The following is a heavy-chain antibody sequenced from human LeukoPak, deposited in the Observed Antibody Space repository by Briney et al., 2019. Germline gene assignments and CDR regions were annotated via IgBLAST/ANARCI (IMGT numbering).Heavy chain of an antibody. CDR1: GDSINSAY. V-gene: IGHV4-59*08. Sequence: SQTLSLTCTVSGDSINSAYWSWMRQPPGKGPEWVWYINYSGSASYNPSLKSRATMSVDTSRNQFSLKVSSVTAADTAVYYSARRKGSGPNKDWFDPWGQGILVTVSS. CDR3: ARRKGSGPNKDWFDP. D-gene: IGHD6-19*01. CDR2: INYSGSA. J-gene: IGHJ5*02.